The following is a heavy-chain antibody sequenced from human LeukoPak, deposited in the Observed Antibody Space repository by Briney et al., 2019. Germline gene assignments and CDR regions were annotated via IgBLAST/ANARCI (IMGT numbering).Heavy chain of an antibody. Sequence: TGGSLRLSCAASGFTFDNYAMHWVRQAPGKGLEWVSGISWNSGSIGYADSVKGRFTISRDNAKNSLSLQMNNLRVEDTAVYYCARAGSHWHYVYWGQGTVVTVSS. CDR1: GFTFDNYA. CDR2: ISWNSGSI. CDR3: ARAGSHWHYVY. V-gene: IGHV3-9*01. J-gene: IGHJ4*02. D-gene: IGHD3-10*01.